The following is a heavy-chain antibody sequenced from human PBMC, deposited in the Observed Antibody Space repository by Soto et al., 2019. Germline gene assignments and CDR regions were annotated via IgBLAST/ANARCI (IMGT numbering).Heavy chain of an antibody. Sequence: SETLSLTCTVSGGSISSYYWSWIRQPPGKGLEWIGYIYYSGSTNYNPSLKSRVTISVDTSKNQFSLKLSSVTAADTAVYHCARHYDFWSGYPRSHWYNWFDPWGQGTRVTVSS. J-gene: IGHJ5*02. CDR3: ARHYDFWSGYPRSHWYNWFDP. CDR2: IYYSGST. CDR1: GGSISSYY. D-gene: IGHD3-3*01. V-gene: IGHV4-59*08.